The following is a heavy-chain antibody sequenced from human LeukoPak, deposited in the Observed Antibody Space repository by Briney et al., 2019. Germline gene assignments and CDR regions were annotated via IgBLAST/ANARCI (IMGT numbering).Heavy chain of an antibody. Sequence: ASVKVSCKASGYTFTGYYMHWIRQAPGHGLEWMAWINPNSGGTNSAQKFQGRVTMTRDASISTAYMELSRLRSDDTAVYYCARITMVRGVTTQEFDYWGQGTLATVSS. J-gene: IGHJ4*02. CDR2: INPNSGGT. CDR1: GYTFTGYY. CDR3: ARITMVRGVTTQEFDY. V-gene: IGHV1-2*02. D-gene: IGHD3-10*01.